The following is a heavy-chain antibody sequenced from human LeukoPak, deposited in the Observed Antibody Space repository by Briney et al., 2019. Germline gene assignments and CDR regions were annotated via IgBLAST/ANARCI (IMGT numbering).Heavy chain of an antibody. CDR1: GGSISNSSYY. CDR2: LYYSGST. J-gene: IGHJ4*02. Sequence: SETPSLNCTVSGGSISNSSYYWGWIRQPPGKGLEWIGSLYYSGSTYYNPSLKSRVTMSVDTSKNQFSLKLSSVTAADTAVYYCAGQWRNSWNDYFDFWGQGALVTVSS. D-gene: IGHD1-1*01. V-gene: IGHV4-39*07. CDR3: AGQWRNSWNDYFDF.